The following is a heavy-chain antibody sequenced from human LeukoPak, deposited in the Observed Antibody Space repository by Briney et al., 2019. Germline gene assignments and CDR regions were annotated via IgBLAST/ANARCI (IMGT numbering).Heavy chain of an antibody. D-gene: IGHD2-2*01. J-gene: IGHJ5*02. CDR3: ARAKITRLGYCSSTSCPTVFDP. Sequence: SETLSLTCTVSGGSISSYYWSWMRQPPGKGLEWIGYISYSGSTNYNPSLKSRVTISVDTSKNQFSLKLSSVTAADTAVYYCARAKITRLGYCSSTSCPTVFDPWGQGTLVTVSS. CDR2: ISYSGST. V-gene: IGHV4-59*12. CDR1: GGSISSYY.